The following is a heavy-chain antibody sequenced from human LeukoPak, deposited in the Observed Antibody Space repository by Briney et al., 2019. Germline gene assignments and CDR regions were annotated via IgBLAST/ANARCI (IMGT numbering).Heavy chain of an antibody. D-gene: IGHD2-21*02. CDR3: ARGGAGNCCGACYLSWFDP. Sequence: AETLSLTCTVSGDSISSYYWSWIRQPPGKGLEWIGYKYYSGLTNYNPSLKSRVTISVDTSKNQFSLKLNSVTAADTAVYYCARGGAGNCCGACYLSWFDPWGQGTRVTVSA. V-gene: IGHV4-59*01. CDR2: KYYSGLT. CDR1: GDSISSYY. J-gene: IGHJ5*02.